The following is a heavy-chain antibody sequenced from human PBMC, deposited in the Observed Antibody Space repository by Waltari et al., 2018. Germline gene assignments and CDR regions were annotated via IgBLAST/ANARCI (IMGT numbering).Heavy chain of an antibody. CDR2: IYTSGST. CDR1: GGSISSGSYY. J-gene: IGHJ1*01. CDR3: ARDTQGYFQH. V-gene: IGHV4-61*02. Sequence: QVQLQESGPGLVKPSQTLSLTCTVSGGSISSGSYYWSWIRQPAGKGLEWIGRIYTSGSTTYNPSLKSRVTISVDTSKNQFSLKLSSVTAADTAVYYCARDTQGYFQHWGQGTLVTVSS.